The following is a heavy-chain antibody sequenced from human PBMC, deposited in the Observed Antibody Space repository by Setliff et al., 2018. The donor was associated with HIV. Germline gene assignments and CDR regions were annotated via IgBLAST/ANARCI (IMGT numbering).Heavy chain of an antibody. J-gene: IGHJ4*02. CDR3: ARDRPNWAMDY. Sequence: GGSLRLSCAASGFTFSSYAMSWVRQAPGKGLEWVSAISGSGGSTYYADSVKGRFTISRDDAKSSVYLHMSSLTAEDTAVYYCARDRPNWAMDYWGQGTLVTVSS. V-gene: IGHV3-23*01. D-gene: IGHD7-27*01. CDR2: ISGSGGST. CDR1: GFTFSSYA.